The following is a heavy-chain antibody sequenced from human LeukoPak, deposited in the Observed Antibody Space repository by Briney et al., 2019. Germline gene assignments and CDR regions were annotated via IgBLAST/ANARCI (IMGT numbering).Heavy chain of an antibody. V-gene: IGHV3-30*14. Sequence: PGRSLRLSCAASGFTFSSYAMHWVRQAPGKGLEWVAVISYDGSNEYYADSVKGRFTISRDNSNNTLSLQMSSLRAEDTAVYYCAGGTNFWSGYSFDSWGQGTLVTVSS. CDR1: GFTFSSYA. J-gene: IGHJ4*02. CDR2: ISYDGSNE. D-gene: IGHD3-3*01. CDR3: AGGTNFWSGYSFDS.